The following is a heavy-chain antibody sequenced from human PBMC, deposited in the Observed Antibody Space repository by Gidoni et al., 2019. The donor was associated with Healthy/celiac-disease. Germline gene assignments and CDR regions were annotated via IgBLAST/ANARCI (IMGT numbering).Heavy chain of an antibody. D-gene: IGHD3-3*01. J-gene: IGHJ6*03. CDR1: GCSISSSSYY. Sequence: QLQLQESGPGLVQPSETLSLTCTVSGCSISSSSYYWGWIRQPPGKGLEWIGSIYYSGSTYSNQALKSRGTISVDTSKNQFSLKLSSVTAADTAVYYCALQQGGGDFWSGYYGPPYYYYYMDVWGKGTTVTVSS. CDR2: IYYSGST. CDR3: ALQQGGGDFWSGYYGPPYYYYYMDV. V-gene: IGHV4-39*01.